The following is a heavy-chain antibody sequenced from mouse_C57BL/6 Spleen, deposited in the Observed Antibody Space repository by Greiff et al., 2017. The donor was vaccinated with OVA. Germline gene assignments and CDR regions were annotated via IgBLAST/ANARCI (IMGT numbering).Heavy chain of an antibody. CDR3: ARMEFFYDGYPACFAY. Sequence: QVTLKVSGPGILQPSQTLSLPCSFSGFSLSTFGMGVGRIRQPSGQGLEWLAHIWWDDAKYYNPALKSRLTISKDTSKNQVFLKIANVDTADTATYYCARMEFFYDGYPACFAYWGQGTLVTVSA. CDR2: IWWDDAK. D-gene: IGHD2-3*01. CDR1: GFSLSTFGMG. V-gene: IGHV8-8*01. J-gene: IGHJ3*01.